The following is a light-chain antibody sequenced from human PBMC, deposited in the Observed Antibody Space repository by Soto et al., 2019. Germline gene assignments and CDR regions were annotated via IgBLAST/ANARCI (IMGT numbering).Light chain of an antibody. CDR1: QNISRW. Sequence: DIPLTQSPSTLSASVGDRITITCRASQNISRWLAWYQQKPGKAPKLLIYTTSSLQNGVPSRFSGSGSGTEFTLTISSLQPDDFATYYCQHYKDYSWTFGQGTNVEIK. CDR3: QHYKDYSWT. CDR2: TTS. V-gene: IGKV1-5*03. J-gene: IGKJ1*01.